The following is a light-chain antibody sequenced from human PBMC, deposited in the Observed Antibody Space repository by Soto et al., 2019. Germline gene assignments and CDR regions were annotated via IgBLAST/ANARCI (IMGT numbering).Light chain of an antibody. J-gene: IGLJ1*01. V-gene: IGLV2-11*01. CDR1: SSDVDDYRY. CDR3: CSYVTTPEI. CDR2: DGT. Sequence: QSVLAQPRSVSGSPGQLLTISCTGTSSDVDDYRYVSWYQQYPGKAPKLVIYDGTKRPSGVPDRFSGSNSGNTASLTISGLQAEAEADYYCCSYVTTPEIFGTGTKV.